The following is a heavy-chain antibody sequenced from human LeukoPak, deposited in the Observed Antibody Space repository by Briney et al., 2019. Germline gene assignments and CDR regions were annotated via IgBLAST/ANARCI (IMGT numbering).Heavy chain of an antibody. V-gene: IGHV3-30*04. D-gene: IGHD2-2*01. Sequence: PGGSLRLSCAASGFTFGTYAMHWVRQAPGKGLEWVAVISYDGSNKYYADSVKGRFTITRDNSNNTLYLQMNSLRAEDTAVYYCARDRGSGYCSSTSCFSFDYWGQGTLVIVSS. CDR2: ISYDGSNK. CDR1: GFTFGTYA. CDR3: ARDRGSGYCSSTSCFSFDY. J-gene: IGHJ4*02.